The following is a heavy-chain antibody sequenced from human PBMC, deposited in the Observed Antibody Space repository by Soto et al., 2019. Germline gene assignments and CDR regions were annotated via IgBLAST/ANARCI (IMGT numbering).Heavy chain of an antibody. V-gene: IGHV1-2*04. CDR1: VYTFTGYY. J-gene: IGHJ4*02. CDR3: ARALLYESFDY. D-gene: IGHD2-2*02. Sequence: ASVTVCCKASVYTFTGYYMHWVRQAPGQGLEWMGWINPNSGGTNYAQKFQGWVTMTRDTSISTAYMELSRLRSDDTAVYYCARALLYESFDYWGQGTLVTVSS. CDR2: INPNSGGT.